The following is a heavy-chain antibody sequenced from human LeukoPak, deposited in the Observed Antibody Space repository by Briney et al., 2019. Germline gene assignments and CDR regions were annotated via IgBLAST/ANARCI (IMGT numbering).Heavy chain of an antibody. J-gene: IGHJ4*02. CDR1: GFTFSSYA. V-gene: IGHV3-23*01. Sequence: SGGSLRLSCAASGFTFSSYAMSWVRQPPGKGLEWVSAISGSGGSTYYADSVKGRFTISRDNSKNTLYLQMNSLRAEDTAVYYCAKDRFASGGFDYWGQGTLVTVSS. CDR3: AKDRFASGGFDY. D-gene: IGHD1-26*01. CDR2: ISGSGGST.